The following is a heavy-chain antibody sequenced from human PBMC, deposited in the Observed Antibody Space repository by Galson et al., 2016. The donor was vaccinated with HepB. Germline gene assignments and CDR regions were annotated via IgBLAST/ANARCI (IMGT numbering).Heavy chain of an antibody. V-gene: IGHV1-69*13. CDR1: GCTFSSYA. J-gene: IGHJ4*01. CDR2: IIPIFGTP. Sequence: SVKVSCKASGCTFSSYAISWVRQAPGQGLEWMGGIIPIFGTPNYAQKFQGRVTLTADDSSSTAYMELSSLTSEDTAIYYCARDDFGGRTNYFDFWGQGTMVTVSS. D-gene: IGHD3-10*01. CDR3: ARDDFGGRTNYFDF.